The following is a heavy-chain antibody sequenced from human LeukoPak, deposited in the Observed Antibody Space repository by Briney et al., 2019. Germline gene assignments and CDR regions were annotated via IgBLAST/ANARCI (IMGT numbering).Heavy chain of an antibody. CDR1: GYTFTNYG. D-gene: IGHD3-10*01. J-gene: IGHJ2*01. Sequence: ASVKVSCKASGYTFTNYGISWVRQAPGQGLEWMGWISAYNGKKNYAQKLQGRVTMTTDTSTSTVYMELRSLRSDDTAVYYCARRLYYGSGSYSWYFDLWGRGTLVTVSS. CDR2: ISAYNGKK. V-gene: IGHV1-18*01. CDR3: ARRLYYGSGSYSWYFDL.